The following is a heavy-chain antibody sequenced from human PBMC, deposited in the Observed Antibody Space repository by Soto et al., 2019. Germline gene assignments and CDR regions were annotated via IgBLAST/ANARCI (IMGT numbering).Heavy chain of an antibody. V-gene: IGHV3-33*01. D-gene: IGHD3-3*01. CDR2: IWYDGSKA. CDR3: ARDHDFYPDY. Sequence: QVQLVESGGGVVQPGRSLRLSCAASGFTFSNYGMHWVRQAPGKGLEWVAVIWYDGSKAFYVDSVKGRFTISRDDSKSTLFLQMDSLRVEDTAVYYCARDHDFYPDYWGQGTLVTVSS. CDR1: GFTFSNYG. J-gene: IGHJ4*02.